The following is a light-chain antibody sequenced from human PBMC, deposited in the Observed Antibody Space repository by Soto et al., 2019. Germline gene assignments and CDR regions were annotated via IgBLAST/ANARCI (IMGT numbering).Light chain of an antibody. CDR3: QQYNSYPWT. CDR1: QGISSY. CDR2: AAS. Sequence: VIWMTQSPSLLSASTGDRVTITCRMSQGISSYLAWYQQKPGKAPELLIYAASTLQNGVPSRFRGAESGTEITLTISSLQPDDFAVYYCQQYNSYPWTFGQGTKVDIK. V-gene: IGKV1D-8*01. J-gene: IGKJ1*01.